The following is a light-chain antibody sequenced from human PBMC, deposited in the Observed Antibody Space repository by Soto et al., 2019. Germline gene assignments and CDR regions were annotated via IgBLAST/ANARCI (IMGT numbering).Light chain of an antibody. CDR2: SNN. CDR3: AAWDDSLSGRV. V-gene: IGLV1-47*02. Sequence: VLTQPPSASGTPGQRLTISCSGSSSNIGSNYVYWYQQLPGTAPKLLIYSNNQRPSGVPDRFSGSKSGTSASLAISGLRSEDEADYYCAAWDDSLSGRVFGGGTQLTVL. CDR1: SSNIGSNY. J-gene: IGLJ3*02.